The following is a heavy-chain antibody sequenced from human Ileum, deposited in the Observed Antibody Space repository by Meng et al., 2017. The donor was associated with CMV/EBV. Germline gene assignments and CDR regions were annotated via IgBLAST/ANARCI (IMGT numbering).Heavy chain of an antibody. CDR1: GLTFSNYE. D-gene: IGHD3-3*01. J-gene: IGHJ4*02. CDR2: ISATASTI. V-gene: IGHV3-48*03. Sequence: GGSLRLSCAASGLTFSNYEMNWVRQAPGKGLEWVSYISATASTIYYADSVKGRFTISRDNARNSLYLQVNSLTAEDTAVYYCVRTNYDYWSDYSRFFDYWGQGTLVTVSS. CDR3: VRTNYDYWSDYSRFFDY.